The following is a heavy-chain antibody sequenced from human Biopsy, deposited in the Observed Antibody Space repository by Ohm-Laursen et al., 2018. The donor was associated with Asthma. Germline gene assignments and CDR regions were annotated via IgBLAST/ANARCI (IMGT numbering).Heavy chain of an antibody. CDR3: AREGVAGTHIED. Sequence: SLRLSCAASGFAVSRDHMFRVRQAPGKGLEWVAVISYDGSSIYYADSVKGRFTISRDNFKNTLSLQMNSLTAEDTAVYYCAREGVAGTHIEDWGQGTLVTVSS. CDR1: GFAVSRDH. D-gene: IGHD6-19*01. CDR2: ISYDGSSI. V-gene: IGHV3-30-3*01. J-gene: IGHJ4*02.